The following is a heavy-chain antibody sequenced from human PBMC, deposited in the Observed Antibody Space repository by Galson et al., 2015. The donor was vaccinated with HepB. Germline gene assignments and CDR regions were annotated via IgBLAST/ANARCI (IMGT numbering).Heavy chain of an antibody. V-gene: IGHV1-58*01. J-gene: IGHJ5*02. CDR2: IVVGSGNT. CDR1: GFTFTSSA. CDR3: AAAWSSGWLAGEESNWFDP. Sequence: SVKVSCKASGFTFTSSAVQWVRQARGQRLEWIGWIVVGSGNTSYAQKFQERVTITRDMSTSTAYMELSSLRSEDTTVYYCAAAWSSGWLAGEESNWFDPWGQGTLVTVSS. D-gene: IGHD3-10*01.